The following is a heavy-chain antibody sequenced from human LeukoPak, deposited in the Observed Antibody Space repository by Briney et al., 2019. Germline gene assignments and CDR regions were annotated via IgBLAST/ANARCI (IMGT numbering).Heavy chain of an antibody. V-gene: IGHV3-30*18. CDR3: AKDPGDY. CDR2: ISYDGSNK. CDR1: GFTFSSYG. J-gene: IGHJ4*02. Sequence: GGALRLSCAASGFTFSSYGMHWVRQAPGKGLEWVAVISYDGSNKYYADSVKGRFTISRDNSKNTLYLQMNSLRAEDTAVYYCAKDPGDYWGQGTPVTVSS.